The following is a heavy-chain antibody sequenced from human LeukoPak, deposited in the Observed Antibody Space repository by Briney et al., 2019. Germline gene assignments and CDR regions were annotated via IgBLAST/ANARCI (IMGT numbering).Heavy chain of an antibody. Sequence: GASVKVSCKASGYTFTSYGISWVRQAPGQGLEWMGWISAYNGNTNYAQKLQGRVTMTTDTTTSTAYMELRSLRSDDTAVYYCARDPFWGILTGYYRYHCYYMDVWGKGTTVTISS. CDR3: ARDPFWGILTGYYRYHCYYMDV. J-gene: IGHJ6*03. V-gene: IGHV1-18*01. CDR1: GYTFTSYG. CDR2: ISAYNGNT. D-gene: IGHD3-9*01.